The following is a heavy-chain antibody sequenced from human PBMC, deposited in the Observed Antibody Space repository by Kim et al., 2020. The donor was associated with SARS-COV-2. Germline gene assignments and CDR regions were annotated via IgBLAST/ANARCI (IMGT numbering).Heavy chain of an antibody. V-gene: IGHV5-51*01. D-gene: IGHD3-16*01. CDR3: ARSAGPYDYYFDY. Sequence: SYSPSFQGQVTISADKSTTTASLQWSSLKSSDTGIYYCARSAGPYDYYFDYWGQGTLVTVSS. J-gene: IGHJ4*02.